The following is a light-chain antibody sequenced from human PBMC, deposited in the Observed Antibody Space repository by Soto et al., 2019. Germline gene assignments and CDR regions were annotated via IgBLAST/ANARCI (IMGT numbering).Light chain of an antibody. J-gene: IGKJ2*01. V-gene: IGKV3-15*01. CDR1: QSVTDN. CDR3: QQSNNWPYT. Sequence: EIVMTQSPATLSVSPGERATLSCRASQSVTDNLAWYQQKPGQAPRLLIYGASTRATGIPARFSGSGSGTEFTLTISILQSEDFALYYCQQSNNWPYTFGQGTKLEIK. CDR2: GAS.